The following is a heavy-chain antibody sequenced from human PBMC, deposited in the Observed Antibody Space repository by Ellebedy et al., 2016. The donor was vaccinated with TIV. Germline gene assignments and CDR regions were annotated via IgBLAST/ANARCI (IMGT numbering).Heavy chain of an antibody. CDR2: ISGRGGVM. V-gene: IGHV3-48*04. J-gene: IGHJ4*02. Sequence: GESLKISCAASGFTFNIFGMTWVRQAPGKGLEWISYISGRGGVMDQADSVKGRFTISRDNAKNSLYLQLSSLRAEDKAVYYCARRSRGPSYYFDYWGQGALVTVSS. CDR3: ARRSRGPSYYFDY. CDR1: GFTFNIFG. D-gene: IGHD3-10*01.